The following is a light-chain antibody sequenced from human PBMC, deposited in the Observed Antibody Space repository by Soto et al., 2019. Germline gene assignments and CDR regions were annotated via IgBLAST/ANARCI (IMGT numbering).Light chain of an antibody. CDR3: QRRSNWPLT. CDR2: DAS. CDR1: QTVGTY. Sequence: EIVLTQSPATLSLSPGERATLSCRASQTVGTYLAWYQQKPGQPPRLLVYDASNRATGIPARFSGSGSGTDFTLTISRLEPEDVAVYYCQRRSNWPLTFGGRAKVDIK. J-gene: IGKJ4*01. V-gene: IGKV3-11*01.